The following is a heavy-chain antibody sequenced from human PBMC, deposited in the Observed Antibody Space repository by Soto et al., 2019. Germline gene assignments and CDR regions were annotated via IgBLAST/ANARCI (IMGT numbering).Heavy chain of an antibody. J-gene: IGHJ3*02. CDR3: AKASINTVTTVSAFDI. Sequence: QVQLVESGGGVVQPGRSLRLSCAASGFTFSSYGMHWVRQAPGKGLEWVAVISYDGSNKYYADSAKGRFTISRDNSKNTLYLQMNSLRAEDTAVYYCAKASINTVTTVSAFDIWGQGTMVTVSS. V-gene: IGHV3-30*18. D-gene: IGHD4-4*01. CDR2: ISYDGSNK. CDR1: GFTFSSYG.